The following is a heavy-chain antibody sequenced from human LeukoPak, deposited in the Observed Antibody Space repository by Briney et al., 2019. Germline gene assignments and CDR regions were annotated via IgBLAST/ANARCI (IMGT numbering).Heavy chain of an antibody. D-gene: IGHD6-13*01. V-gene: IGHV3-23*01. CDR3: AKGCGYTTSWYYDY. CDR2: ISGGVGST. J-gene: IGHJ4*02. CDR1: GFTFSSYA. Sequence: GGSLRLSGAASGFTFSSYALSWVRQAPGKGLEWVSSISGGVGSTDYADSVKGRFTISRDNSKNTLYVQMTSLRAEDTAVYYCAKGCGYTTSWYYDYWGQGTLVTVAS.